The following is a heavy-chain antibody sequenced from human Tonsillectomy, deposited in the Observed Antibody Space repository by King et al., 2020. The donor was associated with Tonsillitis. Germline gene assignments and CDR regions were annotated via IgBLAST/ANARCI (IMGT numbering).Heavy chain of an antibody. Sequence: VQLVESGAEVKKPGESLKISCKGSGYSFTSYWIGWVRLMPGKGLEWMGIIYPGDSDTRYSPSFQGHVTIPADKSISTAYLQWSSLKASDTAMYYCAGIWNDGVQAFDIWGQGTMVTVSS. D-gene: IGHD1-1*01. V-gene: IGHV5-51*01. CDR3: AGIWNDGVQAFDI. CDR2: IYPGDSDT. J-gene: IGHJ3*02. CDR1: GYSFTSYW.